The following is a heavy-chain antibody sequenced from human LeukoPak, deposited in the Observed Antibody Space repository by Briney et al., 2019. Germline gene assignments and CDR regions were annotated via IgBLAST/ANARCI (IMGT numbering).Heavy chain of an antibody. CDR1: GGAFSGYY. Sequence: SETLSLTCAVYGGAFSGYYWSWIRQPPGKGLEWIAEINHSGRTNYYPSLKSRVTISVDTSKNQFSLQLSSVTAADTAVYYCSRGPYCSGGNCYLGMDVWGQGTTVTVSS. CDR2: INHSGRT. V-gene: IGHV4-34*01. J-gene: IGHJ6*02. CDR3: SRGPYCSGGNCYLGMDV. D-gene: IGHD2-15*01.